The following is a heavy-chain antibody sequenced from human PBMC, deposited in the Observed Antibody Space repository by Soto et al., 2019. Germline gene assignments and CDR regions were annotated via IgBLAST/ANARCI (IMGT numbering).Heavy chain of an antibody. J-gene: IGHJ3*02. CDR1: GFTVKNNY. V-gene: IGHV3-66*01. CDR3: AKDGPGVRGTRDFDT. CDR2: LYSAGSGGNA. D-gene: IGHD3-10*01. Sequence: GGSLRLSCAASGFTVKNNYMSWVRQAPGKGLECVSLLYSAGSGGNAYYADSVKGRFTISRDISENTLYLQMNNLRAEDTAVYYCAKDGPGVRGTRDFDTWGQGTMVTVSS.